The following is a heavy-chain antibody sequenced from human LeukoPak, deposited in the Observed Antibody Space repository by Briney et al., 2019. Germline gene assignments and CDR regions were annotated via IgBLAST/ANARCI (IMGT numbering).Heavy chain of an antibody. V-gene: IGHV1-2*02. CDR3: ARGSSSSWYDY. Sequence: GASVKVSCKASGYTFTGYHLYWVRQAPGQWLEWMGWINPNNGGTNYAQRFQGRVTMTRDTSISTASMELSRLISDDTAVYYCARGSSSSWYDYWGQGTLVTVSS. J-gene: IGHJ4*02. D-gene: IGHD6-13*01. CDR1: GYTFTGYH. CDR2: INPNNGGT.